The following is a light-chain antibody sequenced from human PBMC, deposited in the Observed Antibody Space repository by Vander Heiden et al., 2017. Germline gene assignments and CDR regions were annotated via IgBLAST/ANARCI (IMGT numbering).Light chain of an antibody. CDR3: SLKTGLRV. Sequence: QSALTQPPSESGSHGHSVTISYTGESSDFDNYNRVSWYQQPPGAAPRLLIYEVNNRPSGVPDRFSGSKSGNTASLTISGLQAEDEADYYCSLKTGLRVFGSGTKVTVL. CDR1: SSDFDNYNR. J-gene: IGLJ1*01. CDR2: EVN. V-gene: IGLV2-18*01.